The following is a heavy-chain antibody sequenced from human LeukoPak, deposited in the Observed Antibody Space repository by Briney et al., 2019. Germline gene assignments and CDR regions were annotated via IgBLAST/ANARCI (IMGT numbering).Heavy chain of an antibody. CDR2: IMPLFNTA. CDR1: GATFSSYS. J-gene: IGHJ6*03. CDR3: ARVDRSYYYLDV. V-gene: IGHV1-69*05. Sequence: ASVKVSCKASGATFSSYSITWVRQAPGQGLEWMGGIMPLFNTAHYAQQFQGRVMITTDESTSTAYLDLRSLRFEDTAMYYCARVDRSYYYLDVWGKGTAVTVSS.